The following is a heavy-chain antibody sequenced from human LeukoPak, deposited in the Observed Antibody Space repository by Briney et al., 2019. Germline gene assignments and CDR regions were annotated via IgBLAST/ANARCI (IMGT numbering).Heavy chain of an antibody. CDR3: ASRRQYCSTTSCSATFDI. J-gene: IGHJ3*02. Sequence: ASVKVSCKASGYTFTTYAMHWVRLAPGQRLEWMGWINAGNGNTKYSQKFQGRATITRDTSASTAYMELSSLRSEDTAVYYCASRRQYCSTTSCSATFDIWGQGTMVTVSS. V-gene: IGHV1-3*01. CDR2: INAGNGNT. D-gene: IGHD2-2*01. CDR1: GYTFTTYA.